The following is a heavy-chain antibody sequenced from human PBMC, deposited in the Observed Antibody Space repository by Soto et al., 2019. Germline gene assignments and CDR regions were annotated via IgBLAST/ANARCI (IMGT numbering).Heavy chain of an antibody. V-gene: IGHV1-18*01. J-gene: IGHJ2*01. CDR3: ARCYCSVGSCCTCWHFDL. CDR2: ISIEKGDT. D-gene: IGHD2-15*01. Sequence: QVPVVQSGAEVKKPGASVKVACKASGYSFDTFGMSWVRQAPGQGLEWMGWISIEKGDTNSAQKFQDRVTMTTDTSTSTAYMELRSLTSDDTAVYYCARCYCSVGSCCTCWHFDLWGRGTLVTVSS. CDR1: GYSFDTFG.